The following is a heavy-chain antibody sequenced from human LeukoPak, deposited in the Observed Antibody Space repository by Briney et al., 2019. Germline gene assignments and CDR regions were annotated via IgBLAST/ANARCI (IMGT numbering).Heavy chain of an antibody. CDR1: GFTFSSYG. CDR2: ISYDGSNK. CDR3: AKDQGMLWSLLGDY. V-gene: IGHV3-30*18. J-gene: IGHJ4*02. D-gene: IGHD3-16*01. Sequence: GGSLRLSCAASGFTFSSYGMHWVRQAPGKGLEWVAVISYDGSNKYYADSVKGRFTISRDNSKNTLYLQMNSLRAEDTAVYYCAKDQGMLWSLLGDYWGQGTLVTVSS.